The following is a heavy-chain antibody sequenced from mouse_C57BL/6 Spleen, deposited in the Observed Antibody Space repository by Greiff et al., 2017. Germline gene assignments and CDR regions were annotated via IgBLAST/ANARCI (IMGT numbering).Heavy chain of an antibody. J-gene: IGHJ3*01. V-gene: IGHV5-6*01. CDR3: ARLDYYGSSYWFAY. Sequence: EVKVIESGGDLVKPGGSLKLSCAASGFTFSSYGMSWVRQTPDKRLEWVATISSGGSYTYYPDSVKGRFTISRDNAKNTLYLQMSSLKSEDTAMYYCARLDYYGSSYWFAYWGQGTLVTVSA. CDR1: GFTFSSYG. D-gene: IGHD1-1*01. CDR2: ISSGGSYT.